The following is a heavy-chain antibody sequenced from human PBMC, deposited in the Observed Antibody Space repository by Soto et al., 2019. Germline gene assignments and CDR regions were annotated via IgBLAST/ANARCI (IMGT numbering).Heavy chain of an antibody. V-gene: IGHV1-46*01. CDR1: GYTFTSYY. J-gene: IGHJ6*02. CDR3: ARPRNIAARLFGMDV. CDR2: INPSGGST. Sequence: GASVKVSCKASGYTFTSYYMHWVRQAPGQWLEWMGIINPSGGSTSYAQKFQGRVTMTRDTSTSTVYMELSSLRSDDTAVYYCARPRNIAARLFGMDVWGQGTTVTVSS. D-gene: IGHD6-6*01.